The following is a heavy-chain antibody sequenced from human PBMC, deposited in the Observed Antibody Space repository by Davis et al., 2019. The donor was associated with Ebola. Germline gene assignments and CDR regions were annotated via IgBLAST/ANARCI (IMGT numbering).Heavy chain of an antibody. CDR2: IYHSGST. V-gene: IGHV4-4*02. Sequence: SETLSLTCAVSGGSISSSNWWSWVRQPPGKGLEWIGEIYHSGSTYYNPSLKSRVTISVDTSKNQFSMKLSSVTAADTAVYYCARPNRYYYDSSGYYGIDAFDIWGQGTMVTVSS. CDR1: GGSISSSNW. D-gene: IGHD3-22*01. J-gene: IGHJ3*02. CDR3: ARPNRYYYDSSGYYGIDAFDI.